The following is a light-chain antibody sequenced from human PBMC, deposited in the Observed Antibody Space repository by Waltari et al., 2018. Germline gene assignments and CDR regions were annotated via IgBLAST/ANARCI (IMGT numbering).Light chain of an antibody. Sequence: SPATLSLSPGERATLSCRASQSVSSYLAWYQQKPGQAPRLLIYDASNRATGIPARFSGSGSGTDFTLTISSLEPEDFAVYYCQQRSNWPPIFTFGPGTKVDIK. CDR2: DAS. CDR1: QSVSSY. J-gene: IGKJ3*01. V-gene: IGKV3-11*01. CDR3: QQRSNWPPIFT.